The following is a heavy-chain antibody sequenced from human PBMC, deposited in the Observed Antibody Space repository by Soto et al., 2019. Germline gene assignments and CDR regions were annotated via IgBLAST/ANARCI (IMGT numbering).Heavy chain of an antibody. CDR3: ASHLIMPGTRGFDY. Sequence: QVQLQESGPGLVKPSVTLSLTCAISSGSITSSNWWSWVRQPPGKGLEWIGEIYHGGNTNYNPSLKSRLTISVDRSQNLFSLRLNSVTAADTAVYFCASHLIMPGTRGFDYWGQGSLVTVSS. CDR2: IYHGGNT. CDR1: SGSITSSNW. D-gene: IGHD1-1*01. J-gene: IGHJ4*02. V-gene: IGHV4-4*02.